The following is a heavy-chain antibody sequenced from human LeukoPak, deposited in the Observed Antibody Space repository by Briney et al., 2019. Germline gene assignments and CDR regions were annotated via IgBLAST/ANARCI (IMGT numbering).Heavy chain of an antibody. CDR1: GFTFDDYA. D-gene: IGHD4-17*01. J-gene: IGHJ4*02. V-gene: IGHV3-9*01. CDR2: INWNSDNI. CDR3: AKDWAATVRGTDY. Sequence: GGSLRLSCAASGFTFDDYAMPWVRQAPGKGLEWVSGINWNSDNIGYADSVKGRFTISRDNAKNSLYLQMNSLRAEDTALYYCAKDWAATVRGTDYWGQGTLVTVSS.